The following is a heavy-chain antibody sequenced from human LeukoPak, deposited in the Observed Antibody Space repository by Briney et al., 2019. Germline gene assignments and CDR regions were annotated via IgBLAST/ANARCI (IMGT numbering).Heavy chain of an antibody. D-gene: IGHD2-15*01. CDR2: ISSDGSNT. J-gene: IGHJ3*02. CDR3: ARDAYCRGGSCHRAFDI. Sequence: GGSLRLSRAASGFTFSSYWMDWVRQAPGKGLVWVSRISSDGSNTNYADSVKGRFIISRDDAKNTLYLQMSSLRAEGTAVYYCARDAYCRGGSCHRAFDIWGQGTMVTVSS. V-gene: IGHV3-74*01. CDR1: GFTFSSYW.